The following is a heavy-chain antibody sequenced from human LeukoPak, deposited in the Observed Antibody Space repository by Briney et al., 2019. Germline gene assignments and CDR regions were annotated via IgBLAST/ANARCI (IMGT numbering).Heavy chain of an antibody. Sequence: ASVTVSCKASGYTFTSYYRHWVRQAPGQGLEWMGIINPSGGSTSYAQKFQGRVTMTRDTSTSTVYMELSSLRSEDTAVYYCAREVGHDFWSGYPRYYYGMDVWGQGTTVTVSS. CDR3: AREVGHDFWSGYPRYYYGMDV. D-gene: IGHD3-3*01. V-gene: IGHV1-46*01. J-gene: IGHJ6*02. CDR2: INPSGGST. CDR1: GYTFTSYY.